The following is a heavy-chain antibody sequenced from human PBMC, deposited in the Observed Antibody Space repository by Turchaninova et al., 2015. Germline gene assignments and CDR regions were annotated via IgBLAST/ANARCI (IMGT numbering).Heavy chain of an antibody. V-gene: IGHV4-59*01. CDR2: ILSSGTT. CDR1: GGSINSFY. J-gene: IGHJ4*02. Sequence: QVQLQETGPGLVKPSETLSLTRIVSGGSINSFYWAWIRQPPGKGLELTCYILSSGTTTYNPSLRSRVTISVDPSKTQFSLNLSSMTAADSAVYYCARVARPSCASFSFDFWGQGIRVTVSS. CDR3: ARVARPSCASFSFDF. D-gene: IGHD2-2*01.